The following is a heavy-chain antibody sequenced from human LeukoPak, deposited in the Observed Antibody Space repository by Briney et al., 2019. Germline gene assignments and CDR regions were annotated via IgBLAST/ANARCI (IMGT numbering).Heavy chain of an antibody. V-gene: IGHV4-39*01. Sequence: PSETLSLTCTVSGGSISSSSYYWGWIRQPPGKGLEWIGSIYYSGNTYYNASLKSRVTISGGTSKNQFSLILSSVTAADTAVYYCATPGLARAYWGQGTLVTVSS. CDR3: ATPGLARAY. J-gene: IGHJ4*02. CDR1: GGSISSSSYY. CDR2: IYYSGNT.